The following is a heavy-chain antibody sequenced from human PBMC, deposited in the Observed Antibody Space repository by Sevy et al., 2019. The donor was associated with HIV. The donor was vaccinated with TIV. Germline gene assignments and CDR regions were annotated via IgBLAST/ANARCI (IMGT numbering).Heavy chain of an antibody. CDR2: ISTSSGYI. D-gene: IGHD3-3*01. CDR1: GFTFSNYN. CDR3: TRDNSVFEGRYGMDV. J-gene: IGHJ6*02. Sequence: GGSLRLSCAASGFTFSNYNINWVRQSPGKGLEWVSFISTSSGYIYYADSVKGRFTISRDNAKNSLYLQMNSLRAEDTVVYYWTRDNSVFEGRYGMDVWGQGTTVTVSS. V-gene: IGHV3-21*06.